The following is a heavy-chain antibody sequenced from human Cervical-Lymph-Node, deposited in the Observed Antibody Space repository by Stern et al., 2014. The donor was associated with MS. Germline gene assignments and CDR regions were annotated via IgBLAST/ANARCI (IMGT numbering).Heavy chain of an antibody. CDR3: ARAMKGSAFDL. J-gene: IGHJ3*01. CDR2: IYYTGGT. V-gene: IGHV4-28*03. Sequence: QLQLQESGPGLVKPSDTLSLTCAVSGDSLSNDNWWGWIRQPPGKGLEWIGYIYYTGGTFYHPSLKSRVTLSIDTSKNQSSLKLTSVTAVDTAVYYCARAMKGSAFDLWGQGTIITVSS. CDR1: GDSLSNDNW. D-gene: IGHD3-10*01.